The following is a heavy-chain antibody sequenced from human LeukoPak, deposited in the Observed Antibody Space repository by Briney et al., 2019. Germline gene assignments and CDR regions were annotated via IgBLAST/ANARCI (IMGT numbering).Heavy chain of an antibody. CDR1: GYTFTSYG. CDR2: ISAYNGNT. V-gene: IGHV1-18*01. CDR3: AREYYDFWSAYYFDY. J-gene: IGHJ4*02. Sequence: SVKVSCKAPGYTFTSYGISWVRQAPGQGLEWMGWISAYNGNTNYAQKLQGRVTMTTDTSTSTAYMELRSLRSDDTAVYYCAREYYDFWSAYYFDYWGQGTLVTVSS. D-gene: IGHD3-3*01.